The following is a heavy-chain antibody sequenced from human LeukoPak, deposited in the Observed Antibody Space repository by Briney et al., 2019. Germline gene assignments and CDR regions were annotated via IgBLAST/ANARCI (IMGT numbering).Heavy chain of an antibody. D-gene: IGHD5-12*01. CDR2: IDYTGNT. CDR3: ATASSGYPAEYFQH. CDR1: GDSISSHY. Sequence: SETLSLTCTVSGDSISSHYWSWIRQPPGNRLEWIGYIDYTGNTNYNPSLKSRVTLSIDTSKNQFSLKLTSVTAADTAVYYCATASSGYPAEYFQHWGQGTLATVSS. J-gene: IGHJ1*01. V-gene: IGHV4-59*11.